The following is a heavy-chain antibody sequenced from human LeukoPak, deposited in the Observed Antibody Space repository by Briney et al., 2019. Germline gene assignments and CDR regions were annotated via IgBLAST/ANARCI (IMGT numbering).Heavy chain of an antibody. D-gene: IGHD3-9*01. Sequence: ASVTVSCMASGHTFTSYGISWVRPALGQGREWMGWISAYNGNTNYAQKLQGRVTITADKSTSTAYMELSSLRSEDTAVYYCARGTYYDILTAKGYYYYGMDVWGQGTTVTVSS. V-gene: IGHV1-18*01. J-gene: IGHJ6*02. CDR2: ISAYNGNT. CDR1: GHTFTSYG. CDR3: ARGTYYDILTAKGYYYYGMDV.